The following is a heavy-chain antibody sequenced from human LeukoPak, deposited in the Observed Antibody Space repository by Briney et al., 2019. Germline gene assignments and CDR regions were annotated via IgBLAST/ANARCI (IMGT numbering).Heavy chain of an antibody. J-gene: IGHJ4*02. CDR2: IIPIFGTA. D-gene: IGHD1-26*01. CDR1: GGTFSSYA. CDR3: ARAHPGSYIDY. V-gene: IGHV1-69*05. Sequence: SVKVSCKASGGTFSSYAISWVRQAPGRGLEWMGGIIPIFGTANYAQKFQGRVTITTDESTSTAYMELSSLRSEDTAVYYCARAHPGSYIDYWGQGTLVTVSS.